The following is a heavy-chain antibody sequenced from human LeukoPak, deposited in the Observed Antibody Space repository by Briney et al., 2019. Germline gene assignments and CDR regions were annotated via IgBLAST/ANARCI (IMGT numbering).Heavy chain of an antibody. CDR2: IYYSGST. CDR3: ARSAMVRGTFDP. D-gene: IGHD3-10*01. J-gene: IGHJ5*02. CDR1: GGSISSYY. V-gene: IGHV4-59*01. Sequence: SETLSLTCTVSGGSISSYYWSWIRQPPGKGLEWIGYIYYSGSTNYNPSPKSRVTISVDTSKNQFSLKLSSVTAADTAVYYCARSAMVRGTFDPCGQGTLVTVSS.